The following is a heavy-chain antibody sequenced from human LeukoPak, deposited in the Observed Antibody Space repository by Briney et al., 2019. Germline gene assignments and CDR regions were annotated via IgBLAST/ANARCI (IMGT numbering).Heavy chain of an antibody. J-gene: IGHJ4*02. Sequence: PGGSLRLSCAACGFTFSSYSMNWVRQAPGKGLEWVSSISSSSNYIYYADSVKGRFTVSRDNAKNSLFLQMNSLRAEDTAVYYCARDFLGYGGHDYWGQGTLVTVSS. CDR3: ARDFLGYGGHDY. V-gene: IGHV3-21*01. D-gene: IGHD4-23*01. CDR1: GFTFSSYS. CDR2: ISSSSNYI.